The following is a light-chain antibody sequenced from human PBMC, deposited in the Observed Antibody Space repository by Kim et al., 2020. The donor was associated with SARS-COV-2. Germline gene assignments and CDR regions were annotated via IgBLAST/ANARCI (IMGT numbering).Light chain of an antibody. CDR1: QTISATS. V-gene: IGKV3D-20*01. Sequence: IVLTQSPATLSLSPGERATLSCGASQTISATSLAWYQQKPGLAPRLLIYDASRRATGVPDRFSGSGSGTDFTLTISRLAPEDFAVYYCHQYASTPQTFGQGTKVDIK. J-gene: IGKJ1*01. CDR2: DAS. CDR3: HQYASTPQT.